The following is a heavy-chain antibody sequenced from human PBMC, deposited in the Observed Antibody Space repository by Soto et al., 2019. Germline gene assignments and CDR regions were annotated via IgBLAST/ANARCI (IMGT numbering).Heavy chain of an antibody. D-gene: IGHD3-10*01. CDR1: GYSFTSYW. Sequence: GESLKISCKGSGYSFTSYWIGWVRQMPGKGLEWMGIIYPGDSDTRYSPSFQGQVTISADKSISTAYLRWSSLKASDTAMYYCASLYYYGSGSSIDAFDIWGQGTMVTVSS. CDR2: IYPGDSDT. CDR3: ASLYYYGSGSSIDAFDI. V-gene: IGHV5-51*01. J-gene: IGHJ3*02.